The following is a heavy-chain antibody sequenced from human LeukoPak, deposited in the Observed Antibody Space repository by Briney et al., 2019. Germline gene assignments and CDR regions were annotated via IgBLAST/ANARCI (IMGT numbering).Heavy chain of an antibody. CDR2: FDPEDGET. Sequence: GASVKVSCKVSGYTLTELSMHWVRQAPGKGLEWMGGFDPEDGETIYAQKFQGRVTMTEDTSTDTAYMELSSLRSDDTAVYYCAREGYDFWSGYSNVRIDYWGQGTLVTVSS. D-gene: IGHD3-3*01. J-gene: IGHJ4*02. CDR1: GYTLTELS. V-gene: IGHV1-24*01. CDR3: AREGYDFWSGYSNVRIDY.